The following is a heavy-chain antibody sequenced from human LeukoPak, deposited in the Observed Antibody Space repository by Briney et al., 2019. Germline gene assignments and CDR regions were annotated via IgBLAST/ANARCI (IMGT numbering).Heavy chain of an antibody. CDR2: ISWNSGSI. V-gene: IGHV3-9*01. Sequence: GRSLRLSCAASGFTFDDYAMHWVRKAPGKGLEWVSGISWNSGSIGYADSVKGRFTISRDNAKNSLYLQMNSLRAEDTALYYCAKDIYRYGYSTFDYWGQGTLVTVSS. J-gene: IGHJ4*02. CDR3: AKDIYRYGYSTFDY. CDR1: GFTFDDYA. D-gene: IGHD5-18*01.